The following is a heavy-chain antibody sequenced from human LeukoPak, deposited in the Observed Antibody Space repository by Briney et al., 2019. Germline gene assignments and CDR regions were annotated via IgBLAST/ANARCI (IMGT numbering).Heavy chain of an antibody. V-gene: IGHV1-69*04. CDR2: IIPILDIA. Sequence: SVKVSCKASGGTFSSYAISWVRQAPGQGLEWMGRIIPILDIANYAQKFQGRVTITADKSTTTAYMELSSLRSEDTAVYYCARDQRYFDWLYDYWGQGTLVTVSS. CDR1: GGTFSSYA. D-gene: IGHD3-9*01. J-gene: IGHJ4*02. CDR3: ARDQRYFDWLYDY.